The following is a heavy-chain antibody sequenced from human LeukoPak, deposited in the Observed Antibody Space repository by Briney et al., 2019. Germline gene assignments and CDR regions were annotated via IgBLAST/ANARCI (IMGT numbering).Heavy chain of an antibody. CDR1: GGSFSGYY. D-gene: IGHD1-1*01. V-gene: IGHV4-34*01. Sequence: SETLSLTCAVYGGSFSGYYWSWIRQPPGKGLEWIGEINHSGSTNYNPSLKSRVTISVDTSKNQFSLKLSSVTAADTAVYYCAGEWYNWNGFDCWGQGTLVTVSS. CDR2: INHSGST. CDR3: AGEWYNWNGFDC. J-gene: IGHJ4*02.